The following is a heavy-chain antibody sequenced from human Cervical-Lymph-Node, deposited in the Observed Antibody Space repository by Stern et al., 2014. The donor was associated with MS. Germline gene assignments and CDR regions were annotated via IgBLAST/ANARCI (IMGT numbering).Heavy chain of an antibody. CDR1: GFTFSDYY. J-gene: IGHJ4*02. CDR2: ISSSSTI. V-gene: IGHV3-69-1*02. Sequence: EVQLVESGGGLVKPGGSLRLSCAASGFTFSDYYMNWVRQAPGKGLEWVSFISSSSTIYSADSVKGRFTISRDNAKNSLYLQMNSLRVEDTAVYYCARPPTTVTTAGRRYWGQGTLVTVSS. D-gene: IGHD4-11*01. CDR3: ARPPTTVTTAGRRY.